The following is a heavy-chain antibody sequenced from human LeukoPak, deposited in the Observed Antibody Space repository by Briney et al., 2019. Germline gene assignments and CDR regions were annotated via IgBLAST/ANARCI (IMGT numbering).Heavy chain of an antibody. J-gene: IGHJ4*02. V-gene: IGHV4-61*02. CDR2: IYTSGST. Sequence: SETLSLTCTVSGGSISSGSYYWSWIRQPAGKGLEWIGRIYTSGSTNYNPSLKSRVTISVDTSKNQFSLKLSSVTAADTAVYYCASRKPHDYYDSSGYYTHWGQGTLVTVSS. CDR1: GGSISSGSYY. D-gene: IGHD3-22*01. CDR3: ASRKPHDYYDSSGYYTH.